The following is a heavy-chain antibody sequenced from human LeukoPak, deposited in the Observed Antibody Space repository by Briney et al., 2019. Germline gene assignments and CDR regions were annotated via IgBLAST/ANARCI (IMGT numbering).Heavy chain of an antibody. J-gene: IGHJ4*02. CDR3: ARGRLEWLLRD. V-gene: IGHV3-21*01. Sequence: GGSLRLSCAASGFTFSSYSMNWVRQAPGKGLEWVSSISSSSSYIYYSDSVKGRFTISRDNAKNSLYLQMNSLRAEDTAVYYCARGRLEWLLRDWGQGTLVTVSS. D-gene: IGHD3-3*01. CDR1: GFTFSSYS. CDR2: ISSSSSYI.